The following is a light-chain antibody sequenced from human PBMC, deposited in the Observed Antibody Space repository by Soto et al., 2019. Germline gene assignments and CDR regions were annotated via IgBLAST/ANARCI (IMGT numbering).Light chain of an antibody. Sequence: QSALTQPASVSGSPGQSITISCTGTSSDVGTYSLVSWYQQYPGKAPKLMIYEGNKRPSGVSNRFSGSKSGNAASLTVSGLQAEEEADYYCCSYAGSSTFVVFGGGTKLTVL. CDR2: EGN. J-gene: IGLJ2*01. CDR1: SSDVGTYSL. CDR3: CSYAGSSTFVV. V-gene: IGLV2-23*03.